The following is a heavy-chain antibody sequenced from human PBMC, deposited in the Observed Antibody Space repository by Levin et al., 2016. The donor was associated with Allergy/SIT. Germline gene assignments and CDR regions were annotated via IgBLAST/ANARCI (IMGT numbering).Heavy chain of an antibody. Sequence: PGKGLEWIGSIYYSGSTYYNPSLKSRVTISVDTSKNQFSLKLSSVTAADTAVYYCARHSHPQLRYFDWLLLDGMDVWGQGTTVTVSS. J-gene: IGHJ6*02. CDR3: ARHSHPQLRYFDWLLLDGMDV. CDR2: IYYSGST. V-gene: IGHV4-39*01. D-gene: IGHD3-9*01.